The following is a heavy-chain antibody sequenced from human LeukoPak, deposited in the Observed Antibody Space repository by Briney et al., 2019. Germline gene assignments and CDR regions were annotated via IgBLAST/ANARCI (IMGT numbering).Heavy chain of an antibody. D-gene: IGHD3-22*01. V-gene: IGHV3-23*01. CDR3: AKESWYDSSGPHDY. Sequence: GGSLRLSCAASGFTFSSYAMSWVRQAPGKGLEWVSAISGSGGSTYYADSVKGRFTISRENSKNTLYLQMNSLRAEDTAVYYCAKESWYDSSGPHDYWGQGTLVTVSS. CDR1: GFTFSSYA. CDR2: ISGSGGST. J-gene: IGHJ4*02.